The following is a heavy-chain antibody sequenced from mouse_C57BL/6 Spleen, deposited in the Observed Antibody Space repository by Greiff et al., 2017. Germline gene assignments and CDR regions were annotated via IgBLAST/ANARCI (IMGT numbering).Heavy chain of an antibody. CDR1: GYTFTSYW. Sequence: VQLQQPGAELVKPGASVKLSCKASGYTFTSYWMHWVKQRPGQGLEWIGMIHPNSGSTNYNEKFKSKATLTVDKSSSTAYMQLSSLTSEDSAVYYCARLYYDYDYAMDYWGQGTSVTVSS. CDR2: IHPNSGST. V-gene: IGHV1-64*01. J-gene: IGHJ4*01. D-gene: IGHD2-4*01. CDR3: ARLYYDYDYAMDY.